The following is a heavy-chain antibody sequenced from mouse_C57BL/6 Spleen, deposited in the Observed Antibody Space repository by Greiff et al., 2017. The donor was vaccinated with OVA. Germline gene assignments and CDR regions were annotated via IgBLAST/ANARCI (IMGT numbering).Heavy chain of an antibody. CDR2: IHPNSGST. CDR1: GYTFTSYW. CDR3: ARREILRRGYAMDY. V-gene: IGHV1-64*01. J-gene: IGHJ4*01. Sequence: QVHVKQPGAELVKPGASVKLSCKASGYTFTSYWMHWVKQRPGQGLEWIGMIHPNSGSTNYNEKFKSKATLTVDKSSSTAYMQLSSLTSEDSAVYYCARREILRRGYAMDYWGQGTSVTVSS. D-gene: IGHD1-1*01.